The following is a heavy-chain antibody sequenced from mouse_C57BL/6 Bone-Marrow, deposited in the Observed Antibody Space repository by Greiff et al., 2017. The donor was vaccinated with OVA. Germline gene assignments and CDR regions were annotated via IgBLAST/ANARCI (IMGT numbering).Heavy chain of an antibody. CDR1: GYTFTDYY. V-gene: IGHV1-76*01. Sequence: VKLQQSGAELVRPGASVKLSCKASGYTFTDYYINWVKQRPGQGLEWIARIYPGSGNTYYNEKFKGKATLTAEKSSSTAYMQLRSLTSEDSAVYYCARLGANDGSYYFDYWGQGTTLTVSS. CDR2: IYPGSGNT. D-gene: IGHD1-1*01. J-gene: IGHJ2*01. CDR3: ARLGANDGSYYFDY.